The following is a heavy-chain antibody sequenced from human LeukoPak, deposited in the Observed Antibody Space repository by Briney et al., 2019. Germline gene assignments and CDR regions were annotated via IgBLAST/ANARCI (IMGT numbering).Heavy chain of an antibody. J-gene: IGHJ3*02. D-gene: IGHD3-3*01. CDR1: GFTFSDYY. CDR3: AKGGRYYDFWSGYWALDAFDI. CDR2: ISSSGSTI. Sequence: GGSLRLSCAASGFTFSDYYMSWIRQAPGKGLEWVSYISSSGSTIYYADSVKGRFTISRYNAKNSLYLQMNSLRAEDTAMYYCAKGGRYYDFWSGYWALDAFDIWGQGTMVTVSS. V-gene: IGHV3-11*01.